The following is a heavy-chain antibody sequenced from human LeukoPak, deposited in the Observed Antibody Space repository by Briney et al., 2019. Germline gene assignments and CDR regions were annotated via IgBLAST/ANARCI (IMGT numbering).Heavy chain of an antibody. CDR3: ARDASRSSLYYYYYYYMDV. CDR1: GFTFSNYT. D-gene: IGHD6-6*01. V-gene: IGHV3-30-3*01. CDR2: ISYDGSNK. J-gene: IGHJ6*03. Sequence: GGSLRLSCAASGFTFSNYTMHWVRQAPGKGLEWVAVISYDGSNKYYADSVKGRFTISRDNSKNTLYLQMNSLRAEDTAVYYCARDASRSSLYYYYYYYMDVWGKGTTVTVSS.